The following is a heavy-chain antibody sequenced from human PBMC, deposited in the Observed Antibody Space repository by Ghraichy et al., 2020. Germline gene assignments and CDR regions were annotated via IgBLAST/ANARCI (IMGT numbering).Heavy chain of an antibody. CDR3: ARWGTGNLDY. D-gene: IGHD1-1*01. Sequence: LSLTCAASGFTFSTYWMTWVRQAPGKGLEWVANVNQDGSERSYVESVRGRFTISRDNPKKSLYLQMNSLRVEDTAVYYCARWGTGNLDYWGQGTLVTVSA. CDR1: GFTFSTYW. V-gene: IGHV3-7*01. CDR2: VNQDGSER. J-gene: IGHJ4*02.